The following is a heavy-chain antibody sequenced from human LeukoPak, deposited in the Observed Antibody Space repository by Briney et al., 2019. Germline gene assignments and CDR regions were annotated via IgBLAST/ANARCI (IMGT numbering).Heavy chain of an antibody. Sequence: GTLRLSCAASGFTFSSYGMSWVRQAPGKGLEWIGSIDYSANTYYNPSLKSRVTISVDTSKNQFSLKLTSVTAADTAVYYCTRHSPSIVYFDNWGQGTLVTVSS. CDR2: IDYSANT. J-gene: IGHJ4*02. CDR1: GFTFSSYG. V-gene: IGHV4-39*01. CDR3: TRHSPSIVYFDN. D-gene: IGHD3-16*02.